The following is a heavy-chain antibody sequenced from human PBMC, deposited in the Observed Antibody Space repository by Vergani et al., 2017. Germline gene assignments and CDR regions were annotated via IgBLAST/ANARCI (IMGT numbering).Heavy chain of an antibody. V-gene: IGHV3-30-3*01. J-gene: IGHJ4*02. Sequence: VQLLESGGGLVQPGGSLRLSCAASGFTFSSYAMHWVRQAPGKGLEWVAVISYDGSNKYYADSVKGRFTISRDNAKNSLYLQMNSLRAEDTTVYYCARVGSGNCLDYWGQGTLVTVSS. CDR2: ISYDGSNK. D-gene: IGHD3-10*01. CDR1: GFTFSSYA. CDR3: ARVGSGNCLDY.